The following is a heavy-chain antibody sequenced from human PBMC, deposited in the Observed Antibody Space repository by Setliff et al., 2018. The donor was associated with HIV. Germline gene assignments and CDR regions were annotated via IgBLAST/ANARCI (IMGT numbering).Heavy chain of an antibody. D-gene: IGHD3-3*01. J-gene: IGHJ3*01. CDR1: GFTFSDYY. V-gene: IGHV3-11*04. CDR2: ISSGGRTM. Sequence: GGSLRLSCAASGFTFSDYYMSWIRQAPGMGLEWVSYISSGGRTMYYADSVKGRFTISRDNAKKSLYLQMNDLRAEDTAVYYCARDPGGIFDAFDVWGQGTMVTVSS. CDR3: ARDPGGIFDAFDV.